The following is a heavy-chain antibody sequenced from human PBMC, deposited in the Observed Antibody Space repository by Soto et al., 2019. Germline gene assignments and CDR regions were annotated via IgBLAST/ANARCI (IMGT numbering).Heavy chain of an antibody. Sequence: SETLSLTCTVSGCSISSSSYYWGWIRQPPGKRLEWIGSIYYSGSTYYNPSLKSRVTISVDTSKNQFSLKLSSVTAAAPAVYYCARQWAAVYGVIMSVWFEPWGQVTLVSVSS. CDR2: IYYSGST. J-gene: IGHJ5*02. CDR3: ARQWAAVYGVIMSVWFEP. D-gene: IGHD3-3*01. CDR1: GCSISSSSYY. V-gene: IGHV4-39*01.